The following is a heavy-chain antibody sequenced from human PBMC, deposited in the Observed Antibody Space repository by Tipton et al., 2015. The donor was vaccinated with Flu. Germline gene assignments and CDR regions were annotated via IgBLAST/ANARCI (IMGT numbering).Heavy chain of an antibody. Sequence: SLRLSCAASGFTFSSYAMSWVRQAPGKGLEWVSSISGSGDRTYYADSVKGRFTISRDNSKSTLYLQMNSLRAEDTALYYCAKDYQGHYADYFDYWGQGTLVTVSS. D-gene: IGHD3-22*01. CDR1: GFTFSSYA. CDR3: AKDYQGHYADYFDY. CDR2: ISGSGDRT. V-gene: IGHV3-23*01. J-gene: IGHJ4*02.